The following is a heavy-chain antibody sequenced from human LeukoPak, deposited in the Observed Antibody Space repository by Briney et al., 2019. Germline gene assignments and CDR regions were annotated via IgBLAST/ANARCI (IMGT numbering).Heavy chain of an antibody. V-gene: IGHV1-18*01. CDR2: ISAYNGNT. J-gene: IGHJ5*02. CDR3: ARGNAIVGATFDP. CDR1: GYTFTSYA. D-gene: IGHD1-26*01. Sequence: ASVKVSCKASGYTFTSYAMNWVRQAPGQGLEWMGWISAYNGNTNYAQKLQGRVTMTTDTSTSTAYMELRSLRSDDTAVYYCARGNAIVGATFDPWGQGTLVTVSS.